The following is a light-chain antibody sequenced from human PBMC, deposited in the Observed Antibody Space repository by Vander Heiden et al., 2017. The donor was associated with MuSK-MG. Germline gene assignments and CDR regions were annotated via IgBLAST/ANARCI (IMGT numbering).Light chain of an antibody. CDR2: DTT. J-gene: IGLJ3*02. V-gene: IGLV7-46*01. CDR3: FLSYRGFRV. Sequence: QVVVTQEPSLTVSPGGTVIFTCGSSTGAVTSGLYPYWFQQKPGQAPRSLIYDTTKKQSWTPARFSGSLLGGKAALTLSGAQPEDDDDYYCFLSYRGFRVFGGGTKLTVL. CDR1: TGAVTSGLY.